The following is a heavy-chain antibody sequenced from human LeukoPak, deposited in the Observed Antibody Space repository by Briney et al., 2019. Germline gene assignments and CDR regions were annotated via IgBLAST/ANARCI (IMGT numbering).Heavy chain of an antibody. Sequence: SETLSLTCAVYGGSFSGYYWSWIRQPPGKGLEWIGEINHSGSTNYNPSLKSRVTISVDTSKNQFSLKLSSVTAADTAVYYCARPPFNYGYSYGYFVYWGQGTLVTVSS. CDR3: ARPPFNYGYSYGYFVY. CDR1: GGSFSGYY. CDR2: INHSGST. J-gene: IGHJ4*02. D-gene: IGHD5-18*01. V-gene: IGHV4-34*01.